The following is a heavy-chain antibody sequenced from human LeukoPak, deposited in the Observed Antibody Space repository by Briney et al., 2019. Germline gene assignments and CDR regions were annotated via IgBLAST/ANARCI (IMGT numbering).Heavy chain of an antibody. CDR2: ISYDGTNK. J-gene: IGHJ5*02. CDR1: RFTFSTYA. CDR3: TRLGGGTTVTT. D-gene: IGHD4-17*01. V-gene: IGHV3-30*04. Sequence: GGSLRLSCAASRFTFSTYAMHWVRQAPGKGLEWVAVISYDGTNKNYADSVKGRFTISRDNSKNTPYLQMNSLRAEDTAVYYCTRLGGGTTVTTWGQGTLVTVSS.